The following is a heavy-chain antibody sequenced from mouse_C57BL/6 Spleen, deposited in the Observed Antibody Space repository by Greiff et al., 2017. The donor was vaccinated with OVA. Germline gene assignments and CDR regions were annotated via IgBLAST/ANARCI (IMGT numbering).Heavy chain of an antibody. Sequence: VQLQQSGPELVKPGASVKISCKASGYTFTDYYINWVKQRPGQGLEWIGWIYPGSGNTKYNEKFKGKATLTVDTSSSTAYMQLSSLTSEDSAVYFCAGHYVYDGDGYYAMDYWGQGTSVTVSS. J-gene: IGHJ4*01. CDR3: AGHYVYDGDGYYAMDY. D-gene: IGHD2-2*01. V-gene: IGHV1-84*01. CDR1: GYTFTDYY. CDR2: IYPGSGNT.